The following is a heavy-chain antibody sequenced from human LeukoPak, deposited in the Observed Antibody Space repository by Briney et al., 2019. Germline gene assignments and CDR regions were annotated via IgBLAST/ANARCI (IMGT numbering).Heavy chain of an antibody. CDR2: IKQDGSEK. CDR1: GFTFSTYW. V-gene: IGHV3-7*03. J-gene: IGHJ4*02. D-gene: IGHD5-12*01. Sequence: LTGGSLRLSCAPSGFTFSTYWMSWARQAPGKGPEWVANIKQDGSEKYYVDSVKGRFTISRDNAKKSLFLQMNSLRAEDTAVYYCARGAGYDFFDFWGQGTLVTVSS. CDR3: ARGAGYDFFDF.